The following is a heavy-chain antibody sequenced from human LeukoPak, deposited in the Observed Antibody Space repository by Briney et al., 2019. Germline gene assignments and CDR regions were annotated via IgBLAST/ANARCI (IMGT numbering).Heavy chain of an antibody. V-gene: IGHV3-7*01. Sequence: GGSLRLSCAASGFTFSSYWMSWVRQAPGKGLEWVANIKQDGSEKYYVDSVKGRFTISRDNAKNSLYLQMNSLRAEDTAVYYCARDRTIFGVVMEAFDIWGQGTMVTVSS. CDR3: ARDRTIFGVVMEAFDI. CDR1: GFTFSSYW. J-gene: IGHJ3*02. D-gene: IGHD3-3*01. CDR2: IKQDGSEK.